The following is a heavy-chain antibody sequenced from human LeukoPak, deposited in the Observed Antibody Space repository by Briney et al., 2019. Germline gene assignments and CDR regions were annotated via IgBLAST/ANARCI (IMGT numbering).Heavy chain of an antibody. CDR2: INPNSGGT. V-gene: IGHV1-2*02. D-gene: IGHD3-16*02. CDR1: GYTFTGYY. Sequence: ASVKVSCKASGYTFTGYYMHWVRQAPGQGLKWMGWINPNSGGTNYAQKFQGRVTMTRDTSISTAYMELSRLRSDDTAVYYCARDIPITFGGVIGDWGQGTLVTVSS. CDR3: ARDIPITFGGVIGD. J-gene: IGHJ4*02.